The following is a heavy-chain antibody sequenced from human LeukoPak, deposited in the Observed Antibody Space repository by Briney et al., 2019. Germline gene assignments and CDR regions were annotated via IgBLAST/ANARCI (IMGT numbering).Heavy chain of an antibody. CDR1: GGSINNALYY. CDR3: ARHTIFCSFINCSPFAP. J-gene: IGHJ5*02. CDR2: VSLDGIT. D-gene: IGHD3-3*01. Sequence: SETLSLTCTVSGGSINNALYYWGWISQTQEQQLEGMVSVSLDGITNYSPSLGGRVSLSADTSKNAFFMEVHSLTAADSAIYYCARHTIFCSFINCSPFAPWGQGTLVTVSS. V-gene: IGHV4-39*01.